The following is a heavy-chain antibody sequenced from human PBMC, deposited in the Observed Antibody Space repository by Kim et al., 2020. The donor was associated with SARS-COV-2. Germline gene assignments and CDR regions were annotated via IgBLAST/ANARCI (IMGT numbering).Heavy chain of an antibody. CDR2: ISNSGGST. CDR1: GFTFSSYA. J-gene: IGHJ2*01. V-gene: IGHV3-23*01. CDR3: AKRLEYSSPYWYFDL. Sequence: GGSLRLSCAASGFTFSSYAMSWVRQAPGKGLEWVSTISNSGGSTHYADSVKGRFTISRDNSKNTLYLQMNSLRVEDTAVYYCAKRLEYSSPYWYFDLWGRGTLVTVSS. D-gene: IGHD6-6*01.